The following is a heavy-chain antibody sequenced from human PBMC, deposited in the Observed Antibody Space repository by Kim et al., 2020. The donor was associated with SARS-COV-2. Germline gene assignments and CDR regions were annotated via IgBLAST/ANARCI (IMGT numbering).Heavy chain of an antibody. J-gene: IGHJ4*02. CDR1: GGTFSSYA. Sequence: SVKVSCKASGGTFSSYAISWVRQAPGQGLEWMGRIIPILGIANYAQKFQGRVTITADKSTSTAYMELSSLRSEDTAVYYCARGHFGYYYDSSGLPWYWGQGTLVTVSS. D-gene: IGHD3-22*01. CDR3: ARGHFGYYYDSSGLPWY. CDR2: IIPILGIA. V-gene: IGHV1-69*04.